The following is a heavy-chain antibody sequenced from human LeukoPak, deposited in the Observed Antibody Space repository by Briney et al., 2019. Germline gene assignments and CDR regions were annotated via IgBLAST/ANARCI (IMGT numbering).Heavy chain of an antibody. V-gene: IGHV1-8*03. CDR1: GYTFTSYD. J-gene: IGHJ4*02. Sequence: ASVKVSCKASGYTFTSYDINWVRQATGQGLEWMGWMNPNSGNTGYAQKFQGRVTITRNTSISTAYMELSSLRSEDTAVYYCARSPLTHGGSDYWGQGTLVTVSS. CDR2: MNPNSGNT. CDR3: ARSPLTHGGSDY. D-gene: IGHD4-23*01.